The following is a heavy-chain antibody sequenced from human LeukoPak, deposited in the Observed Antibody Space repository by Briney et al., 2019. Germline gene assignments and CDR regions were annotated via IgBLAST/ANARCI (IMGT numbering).Heavy chain of an antibody. V-gene: IGHV6-1*01. D-gene: IGHD3-10*01. CDR3: ARAAVRGGTNFDY. J-gene: IGHJ4*02. Sequence: SQTLSLTCAISGDSVSGSPAVWNWIRQSPSRGLELLGRAYYRSKWFIDYALSVKGRITIAPDTSKNQFSLQLNSVTAEDTAVYYCARAAVRGGTNFDYWGQGTLVTVSS. CDR2: AYYRSKWFI. CDR1: GDSVSGSPAV.